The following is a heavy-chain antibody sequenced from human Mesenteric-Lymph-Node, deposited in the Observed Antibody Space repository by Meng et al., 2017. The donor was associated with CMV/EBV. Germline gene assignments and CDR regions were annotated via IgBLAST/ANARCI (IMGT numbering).Heavy chain of an antibody. V-gene: IGHV1-69*05. D-gene: IGHD2-21*01. CDR2: IIPIYNTI. Sequence: SVKVSCKTSGGTFTNSAISWVRQAPGQGLEWMGGIIPIYNTINYAQKFQGRLTITTDDSTRTAYMELSSLRSEDTATYFCARPSGDRLLQLYYYAVDVWGQGTTVTSP. CDR1: GGTFTNSA. J-gene: IGHJ6*02. CDR3: ARPSGDRLLQLYYYAVDV.